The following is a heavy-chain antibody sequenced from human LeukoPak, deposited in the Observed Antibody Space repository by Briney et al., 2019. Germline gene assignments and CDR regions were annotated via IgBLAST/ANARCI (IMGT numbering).Heavy chain of an antibody. CDR2: INPNSGGT. CDR1: GYTFTGYY. J-gene: IGHJ4*02. D-gene: IGHD4-17*01. Sequence: ASVKVSCKASGYTFTGYYMHWVRQAPGQGLEWMGWINPNSGGTNYAQKFQGRVTMTRDTSISTAYMELSRLRSDDTAVYYCARDRGDYGDSRTFDYWGQGPLVTVSS. CDR3: ARDRGDYGDSRTFDY. V-gene: IGHV1-2*02.